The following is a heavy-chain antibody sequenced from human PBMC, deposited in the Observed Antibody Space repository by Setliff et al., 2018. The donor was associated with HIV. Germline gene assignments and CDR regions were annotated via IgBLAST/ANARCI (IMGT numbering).Heavy chain of an antibody. D-gene: IGHD4-17*01. Sequence: TLSLTCTVSRAPISSGGYYWSWIRQRPGEGLEWIGYIYYSGNTFYNPSLKSRVTISVDTSKNQFSLKLSSVTAADTALYYCARVYGDYVEGAFDIWGLGTMVTVSS. CDR3: ARVYGDYVEGAFDI. CDR1: RAPISSGGYY. CDR2: IYYSGNT. V-gene: IGHV4-31*03. J-gene: IGHJ3*02.